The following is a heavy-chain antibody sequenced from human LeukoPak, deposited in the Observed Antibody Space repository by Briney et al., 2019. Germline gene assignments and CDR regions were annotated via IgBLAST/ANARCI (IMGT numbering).Heavy chain of an antibody. J-gene: IGHJ4*02. CDR2: IKEDGSEK. CDR3: TREGGRHVEY. D-gene: IGHD2/OR15-2a*01. Sequence: GGSLRLSCAASGFTFSSYWMSWVRQAPGKGLEWVANIKEDGSEKNYVDSVKGRFTISRDNAKNSLYLKMNSLRAEDTAVYYCTREGGRHVEYWGQGNLVTVSS. CDR1: GFTFSSYW. V-gene: IGHV3-7*05.